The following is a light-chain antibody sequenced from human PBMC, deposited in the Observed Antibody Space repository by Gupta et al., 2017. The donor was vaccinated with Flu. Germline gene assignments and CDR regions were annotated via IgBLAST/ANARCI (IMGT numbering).Light chain of an antibody. Sequence: QSVLAQPPSASGTPAQRVTISCSGSSPNIGSNYVNWYQQVPGTAPKLLIYGNNQRPSGVPDRFSGSKSGTAASLAISGLQSGDEADYYCAAWDDSLNGHYVFGTGTKVTVL. J-gene: IGLJ1*01. V-gene: IGLV1-44*01. CDR1: SPNIGSNY. CDR2: GNN. CDR3: AAWDDSLNGHYV.